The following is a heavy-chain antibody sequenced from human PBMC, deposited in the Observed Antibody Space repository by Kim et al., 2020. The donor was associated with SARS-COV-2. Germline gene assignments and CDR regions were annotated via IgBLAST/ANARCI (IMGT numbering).Heavy chain of an antibody. CDR2: ISSSSSYI. CDR3: ARYYDSVLRYYGMDV. CDR1: GFTFSSYS. V-gene: IGHV3-21*01. J-gene: IGHJ6*02. D-gene: IGHD3-22*01. Sequence: GGSLRLSCAASGFTFSSYSMNWVRQAPGKGLEWVSSISSSSSYIYYADSVKGRFTISRDNAKNSLYLQMNSLRAEDTAVYYCARYYDSVLRYYGMDVWGQGTTVTVSS.